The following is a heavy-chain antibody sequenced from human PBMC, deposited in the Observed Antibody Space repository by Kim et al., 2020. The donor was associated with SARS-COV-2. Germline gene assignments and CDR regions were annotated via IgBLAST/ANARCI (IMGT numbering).Heavy chain of an antibody. V-gene: IGHV4-59*08. CDR2: IYYSGST. CDR1: GGSISSYY. D-gene: IGHD6-13*01. J-gene: IGHJ6*02. Sequence: SETLSLTCTVYGGSISSYYWSWIRQPPGKGLEWIGYIYYSGSTNYNPSLKSRVTISVDTSKNQFSLKLSSVTAADTAVYYCARTGRIAAAVNYYYYGMDVWGQGTTVTVSS. CDR3: ARTGRIAAAVNYYYYGMDV.